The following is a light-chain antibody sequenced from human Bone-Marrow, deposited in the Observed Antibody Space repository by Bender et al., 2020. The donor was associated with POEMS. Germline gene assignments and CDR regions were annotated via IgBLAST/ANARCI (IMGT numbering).Light chain of an antibody. CDR2: HNT. CDR3: QSYDSSLSAWV. V-gene: IGLV1-40*01. CDR1: SSNIGAGYD. J-gene: IGLJ3*02. Sequence: QFVLTQPPSVSGAPGQTITISCTGGSSNIGAGYDVHWYQQLPGAAPKLVLYHNTTRPSGVPDRFSGSKSGTSASLVITGLQAEHEGDYYCQSYDSSLSAWVFGGGTKLTVL.